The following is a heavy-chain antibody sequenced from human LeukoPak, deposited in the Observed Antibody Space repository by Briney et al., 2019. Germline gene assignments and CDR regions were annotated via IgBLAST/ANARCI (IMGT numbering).Heavy chain of an antibody. J-gene: IGHJ4*02. CDR3: ARSYCSVGSCYYPYY. Sequence: GGSLRLSCAASGFTFSSYAMSWVRQAPGKGLEWVSSISGSDGTTYYADSVKGRFTISRDNSKYTLSLQMNSLRAEDTAVYYCARSYCSVGSCYYPYYGGQGTLVTVSS. V-gene: IGHV3-23*01. D-gene: IGHD2-15*01. CDR2: ISGSDGTT. CDR1: GFTFSSYA.